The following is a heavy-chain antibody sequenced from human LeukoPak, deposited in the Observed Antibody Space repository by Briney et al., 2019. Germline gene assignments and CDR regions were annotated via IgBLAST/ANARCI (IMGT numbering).Heavy chain of an antibody. CDR2: IKSKTDGGTT. J-gene: IGHJ4*02. CDR3: AKRGYYYDSSGYPAYYFDY. V-gene: IGHV3-15*01. CDR1: GFTFSNAW. Sequence: GGSLRLSCADSGFTFSNAWMSWVRQAPGKGLEWVGRIKSKTDGGTTDYAAPVKGRFTISREDSKNTLYLQMNSLRAEDTAVYYCAKRGYYYDSSGYPAYYFDYWGQGTLVTVSS. D-gene: IGHD3-22*01.